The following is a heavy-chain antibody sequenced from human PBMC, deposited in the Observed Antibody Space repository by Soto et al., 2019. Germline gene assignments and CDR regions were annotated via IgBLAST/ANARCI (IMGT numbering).Heavy chain of an antibody. CDR3: ATGLEGWYQGRYYYGMDV. V-gene: IGHV4-61*01. D-gene: IGHD6-19*01. J-gene: IGHJ6*02. CDR2: IYYSGST. Sequence: QVQLQESGPGLVKPSETLSLTCPVSGGSVSSGSYYWSWIRQPPGKGLEWIGYIYYSGSTNYNPSLKSPVTISVGTSKNQFSPTPSSVTAADTAVYYCATGLEGWYQGRYYYGMDVWGQGTTVTVSS. CDR1: GGSVSSGSYY.